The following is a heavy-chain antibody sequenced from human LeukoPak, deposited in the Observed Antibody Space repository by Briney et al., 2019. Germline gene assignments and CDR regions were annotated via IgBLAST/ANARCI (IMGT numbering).Heavy chain of an antibody. CDR1: GYTLTELS. J-gene: IGHJ4*02. Sequence: ASVKVSCKVSGYTLTELSMHWVRQAPGKGLEWMGGFDPEDGETIYAQKFQGRVTMTEDTSTDTAYMELSSLRSEDTAVYYCAINVATRSLYDSSGYYLFEYWGQGTLVTVSS. CDR3: AINVATRSLYDSSGYYLFEY. D-gene: IGHD3-22*01. V-gene: IGHV1-24*01. CDR2: FDPEDGET.